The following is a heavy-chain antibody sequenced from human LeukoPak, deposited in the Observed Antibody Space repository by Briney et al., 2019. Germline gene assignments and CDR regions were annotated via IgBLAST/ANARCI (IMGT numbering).Heavy chain of an antibody. V-gene: IGHV3-30*02. Sequence: PGGSLRLSCAASRFTFRSFGIHWVRQAPGKGLEWVAFIRDDGSNKYYADSVKGRFTISRDNSKNTLFLQMNSLRAEDTAVYYCAKQLVSSGSYYNYWGQGTLVTVYS. J-gene: IGHJ4*02. D-gene: IGHD3-22*01. CDR1: RFTFRSFG. CDR3: AKQLVSSGSYYNY. CDR2: IRDDGSNK.